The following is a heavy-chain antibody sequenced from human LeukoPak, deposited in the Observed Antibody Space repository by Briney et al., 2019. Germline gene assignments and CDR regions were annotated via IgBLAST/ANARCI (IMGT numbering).Heavy chain of an antibody. J-gene: IGHJ3*02. CDR2: IYYSGST. Sequence: PSVTLSLTCTVSGGSISSGGYHWSWIRQHPGKGLEWIGYIYYSGSTYYNPSLKSRVTISVDTSKNQFSLKLSSVTAADTAVYYCARDWRSFDAFDIWGQGTMVTVSS. V-gene: IGHV4-31*03. CDR3: ARDWRSFDAFDI. D-gene: IGHD1-26*01. CDR1: GGSISSGGYH.